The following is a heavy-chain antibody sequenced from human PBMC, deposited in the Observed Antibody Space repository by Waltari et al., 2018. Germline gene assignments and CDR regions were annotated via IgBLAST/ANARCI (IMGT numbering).Heavy chain of an antibody. Sequence: HWVQQAPGKGLEWMGLVDPEDGETIYAEKFQGRVTITADTSTDTAYMELSSLRSEDTAVYYCATPIVGATGVDYWGQGTLVTVSS. J-gene: IGHJ4*02. CDR3: ATPIVGATGVDY. CDR2: VDPEDGET. V-gene: IGHV1-69-2*01. D-gene: IGHD1-26*01.